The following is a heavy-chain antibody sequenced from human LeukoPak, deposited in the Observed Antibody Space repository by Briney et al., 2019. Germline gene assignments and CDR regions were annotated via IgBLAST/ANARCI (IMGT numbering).Heavy chain of an antibody. CDR2: IWYDGSNK. V-gene: IGHV3-33*01. Sequence: GGSLRLSSAASGFTFSSYGMHWVRQAPGKGLEWVAVIWYDGSNKYYADSVKGRFTISRDNSKNTLYLQMNSLRAEDTAVYYCARETHSGGSPIDYWGQGTLVTVSS. J-gene: IGHJ4*02. CDR1: GFTFSSYG. D-gene: IGHD2-15*01. CDR3: ARETHSGGSPIDY.